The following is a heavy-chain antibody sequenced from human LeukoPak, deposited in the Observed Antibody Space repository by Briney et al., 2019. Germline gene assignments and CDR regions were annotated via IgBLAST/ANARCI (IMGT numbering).Heavy chain of an antibody. V-gene: IGHV3-66*01. CDR1: GFTFKNYG. CDR3: ARDRKLLWYFDL. CDR2: IYSGGST. J-gene: IGHJ2*01. D-gene: IGHD2-21*02. Sequence: GGSLRLSCAASGFTFKNYGMSWVRQAPGKGLEWVSVIYSGGSTYYADSVKGRFTISRDNSKNTLYLQMNSLRAEDTAVYYCARDRKLLWYFDLWGRGTLVTVSS.